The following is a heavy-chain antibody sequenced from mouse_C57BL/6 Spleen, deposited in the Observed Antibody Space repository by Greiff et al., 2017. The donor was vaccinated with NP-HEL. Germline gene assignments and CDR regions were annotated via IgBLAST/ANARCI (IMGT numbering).Heavy chain of an antibody. CDR3: ARGDYGGMDY. D-gene: IGHD1-1*02. CDR1: GYTFTSYW. J-gene: IGHJ4*01. V-gene: IGHV1-69*01. Sequence: QVQLQQPGAELVMPGASVKLSCKASGYTFTSYWMHWVKPRPGQGLEWIGEIDPSDSYTNYNQKFKGKSTLTVYKSSSTAYMQLSSLTSEDSAVYYCARGDYGGMDYWGQGTSVTVSS. CDR2: IDPSDSYT.